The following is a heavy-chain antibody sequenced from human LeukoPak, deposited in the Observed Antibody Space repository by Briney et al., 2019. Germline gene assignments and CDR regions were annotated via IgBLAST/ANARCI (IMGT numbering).Heavy chain of an antibody. D-gene: IGHD6-13*01. Sequence: PGGSLRLSCAASGFTVSTNYMSWVRQAPGKGLEWVSIIYSGGDTYYADSVKDRFTISRDRSKNTLYLQMSSLRAEDTAVYYCTSYSTRAFDIWGQGTLVTVSS. CDR1: GFTVSTNY. CDR3: TSYSTRAFDI. J-gene: IGHJ3*02. CDR2: IYSGGDT. V-gene: IGHV3-66*01.